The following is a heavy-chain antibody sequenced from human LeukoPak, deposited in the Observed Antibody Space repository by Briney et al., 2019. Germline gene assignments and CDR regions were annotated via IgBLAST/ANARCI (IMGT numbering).Heavy chain of an antibody. Sequence: GGSLRLSCAASGFTFSSYWMSWVRQAPGKGLEWVANIEEDGSDKYYVDSVKGRFTISRDNAKNSLYLQMNSLRAEDSAVYYCARSLWPEDYWGQGTLVTVSS. D-gene: IGHD2-21*01. CDR3: ARSLWPEDY. CDR1: GFTFSSYW. J-gene: IGHJ4*02. CDR2: IEEDGSDK. V-gene: IGHV3-7*01.